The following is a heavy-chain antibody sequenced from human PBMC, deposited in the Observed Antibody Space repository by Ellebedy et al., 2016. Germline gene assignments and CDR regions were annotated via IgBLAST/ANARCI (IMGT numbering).Heavy chain of an antibody. Sequence: GSLRLSCAVYGGSFSGYYWSWIRQPPGKGLEWIGEINHSGSTNYNPSLKSRVTITVDTSKNQFSLKLSSVTAADTAVYYCALKRRGFGSGSYYYYYYMDVWGKGTTVTVSS. D-gene: IGHD3-10*01. V-gene: IGHV4-34*01. J-gene: IGHJ6*03. CDR2: INHSGST. CDR3: ALKRRGFGSGSYYYYYYMDV. CDR1: GGSFSGYY.